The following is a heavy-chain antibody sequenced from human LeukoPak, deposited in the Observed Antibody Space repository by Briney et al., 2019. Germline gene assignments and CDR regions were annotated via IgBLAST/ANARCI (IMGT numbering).Heavy chain of an antibody. CDR3: VRWNLRSLGQPNWFDP. J-gene: IGHJ5*02. D-gene: IGHD5-12*01. CDR2: ISSSSTYT. CDR1: GFTFSDYY. V-gene: IGHV3-11*03. Sequence: GGSLRLSCAASGFTFSDYYMTWIRQAPGRGLEWVSYISSSSTYTNDADSVRGRFTVSRDNAKNSLYLQMDSLRPEDTAVYYCVRWNLRSLGQPNWFDPWGRGTLVTVSS.